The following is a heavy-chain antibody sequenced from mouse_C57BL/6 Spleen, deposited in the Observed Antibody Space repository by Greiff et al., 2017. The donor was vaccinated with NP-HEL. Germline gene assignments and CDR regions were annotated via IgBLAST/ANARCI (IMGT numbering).Heavy chain of an antibody. J-gene: IGHJ2*01. D-gene: IGHD1-1*01. CDR3: TSHYYVSSRDFDY. V-gene: IGHV14-4*01. Sequence: EVKLMESGAELVRPGASVKLSCTASGFNIKDDYMHWVKQRPEQGLEWIGWIDPENGDTEYASKFQGKATITADTSSNTAYLQLSSLTSEDTAVYYCTSHYYVSSRDFDYWGQGTTLTVSS. CDR1: GFNIKDDY. CDR2: IDPENGDT.